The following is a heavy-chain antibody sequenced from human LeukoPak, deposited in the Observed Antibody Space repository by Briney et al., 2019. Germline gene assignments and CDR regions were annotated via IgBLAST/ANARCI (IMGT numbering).Heavy chain of an antibody. Sequence: SETLSLTCTVSGGSISSYYWSWIRQPPGKGLEWIGYIYYSGSTNYNPSLKSRVTISVATSKNQFSLKLSSVTAADTAVYYCASGRYFDWFPPTYYYYGMDVWGQGTTVTVSS. V-gene: IGHV4-59*08. J-gene: IGHJ6*02. CDR3: ASGRYFDWFPPTYYYYGMDV. D-gene: IGHD3-9*01. CDR2: IYYSGST. CDR1: GGSISSYY.